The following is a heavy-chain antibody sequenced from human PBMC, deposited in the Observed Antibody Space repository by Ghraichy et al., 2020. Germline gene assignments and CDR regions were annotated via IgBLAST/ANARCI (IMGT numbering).Heavy chain of an antibody. CDR1: GFTFSSYS. V-gene: IGHV3-48*02. CDR2: ISSSSSTI. J-gene: IGHJ6*02. D-gene: IGHD3-3*01. CDR3: ARDSGVLIFGVANYYYYGMDV. Sequence: GGSLRLSCAASGFTFSSYSMNWVRQAPGKGLEWVSYISSSSSTIYYADSVKGRFTISRDNAKNSLYLQMNSLRDEDTAVYYCARDSGVLIFGVANYYYYGMDVWGQGTTVTVSS.